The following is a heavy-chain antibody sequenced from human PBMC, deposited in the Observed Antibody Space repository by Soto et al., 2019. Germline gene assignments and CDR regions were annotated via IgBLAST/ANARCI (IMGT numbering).Heavy chain of an antibody. CDR3: ARMGDVPYYYYGMDV. CDR2: IKAYNGDP. D-gene: IGHD3-16*01. J-gene: IGHJ6*02. CDR1: GYTFTSYG. V-gene: IGHV1-18*01. Sequence: QVQLVQSGAEVKKPGASVKVSCKASGYTFTSYGFSWVRQAPGQGLEGMGWIKAYNGDPNYAQNLQGRVTMTTDTSTHTAYMELRSLRSDDTAVYYCARMGDVPYYYYGMDVWGQGTTVTVSS.